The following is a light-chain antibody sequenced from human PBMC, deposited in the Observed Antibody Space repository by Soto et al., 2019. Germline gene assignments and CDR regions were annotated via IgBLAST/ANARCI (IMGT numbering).Light chain of an antibody. Sequence: EIVMTQSPATLSVSLGERVTLSCRASQSVSSYLAWYQQKPGQAPRLLISDASTRATDIPDRFSGSGSGTDFTLPIRSLQSTDLAVYYCLQYSTWPPLYTFGQGTKLEIK. J-gene: IGKJ2*01. V-gene: IGKV3-15*01. CDR3: LQYSTWPPLYT. CDR1: QSVSSY. CDR2: DAS.